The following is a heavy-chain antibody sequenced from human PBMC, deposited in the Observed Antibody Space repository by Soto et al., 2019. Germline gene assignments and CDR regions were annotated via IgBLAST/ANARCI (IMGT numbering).Heavy chain of an antibody. D-gene: IGHD2-15*01. CDR2: IYPGDSEI. Sequence: GESLKISCKASGYSFTSYWIGWVRQMPGKGLEWMGIIYPGDSEIRYSPSFQGQVTMSADTALSTTYLQWDTLKPSDTAIYFCASDSHCDGGNCPMGGFDMWGQGTMVTVSS. J-gene: IGHJ3*02. V-gene: IGHV5-51*01. CDR1: GYSFTSYW. CDR3: ASDSHCDGGNCPMGGFDM.